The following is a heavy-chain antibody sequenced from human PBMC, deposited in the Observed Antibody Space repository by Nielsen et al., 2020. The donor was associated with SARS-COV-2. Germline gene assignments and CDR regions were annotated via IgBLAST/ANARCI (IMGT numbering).Heavy chain of an antibody. V-gene: IGHV4-4*02. CDR2: INHSGST. CDR1: GGSVSSNDC. J-gene: IGHJ3*02. D-gene: IGHD3-9*01. Sequence: SETLSLTCAVSGGSVSSNDCWTWVRQSPGKGLEWFGEINHSGSTNYNPSLTSRVTISVDTSKNQFSLKLSSVTAADTAVYYCARAPDYDILTGDYPDAFDIWGQGTKVTVSS. CDR3: ARAPDYDILTGDYPDAFDI.